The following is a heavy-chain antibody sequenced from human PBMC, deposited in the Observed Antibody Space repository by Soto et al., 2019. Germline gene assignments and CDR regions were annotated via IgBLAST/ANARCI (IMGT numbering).Heavy chain of an antibody. CDR3: ARRITMVRGVINWFDP. J-gene: IGHJ5*02. V-gene: IGHV5-51*01. D-gene: IGHD3-10*01. CDR2: IYPGDSDT. Sequence: PGESLKISCKGSGYSFTSYWIGWVRQIPGKGLEWMGIIYPGDSDTRYSPSFQGQVTISADKSISTAYLQWSSLKASDTAMYYCARRITMVRGVINWFDPWGQGTLVTVSS. CDR1: GYSFTSYW.